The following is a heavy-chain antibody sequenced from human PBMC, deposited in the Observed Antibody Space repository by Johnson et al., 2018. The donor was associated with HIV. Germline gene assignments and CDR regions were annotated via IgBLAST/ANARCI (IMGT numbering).Heavy chain of an antibody. Sequence: VQLVESGGGLVQPGGSLRLSCAASGCTFSSYAMSWVRQAPGGGLEWVAFISDDGNNKYYAESVKGGSHISRDNSKKTLYLQRNSLRAEDTAVYYCAKDHIVVGTAKDAFDIWGQGTMVTVSS. J-gene: IGHJ3*02. CDR3: AKDHIVVGTAKDAFDI. V-gene: IGHV3-30*18. D-gene: IGHD2-21*02. CDR1: GCTFSSYA. CDR2: ISDDGNNK.